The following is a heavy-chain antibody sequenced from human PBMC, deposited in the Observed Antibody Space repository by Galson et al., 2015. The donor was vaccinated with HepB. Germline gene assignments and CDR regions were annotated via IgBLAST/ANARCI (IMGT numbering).Heavy chain of an antibody. CDR3: ARDRSYYYYMDV. V-gene: IGHV3-11*04. D-gene: IGHD6-19*01. CDR2: ISSSSSTI. J-gene: IGHJ6*03. CDR1: GFTFSDYY. Sequence: SLRLSCAASGFTFSDYYMNWVRQAPGKGLEWVSYISSSSSTIYYADSVKGRFTISRDNAKNSLYLQMNSLRAEDTAVYYCARDRSYYYYMDVWGKGTTVTVSS.